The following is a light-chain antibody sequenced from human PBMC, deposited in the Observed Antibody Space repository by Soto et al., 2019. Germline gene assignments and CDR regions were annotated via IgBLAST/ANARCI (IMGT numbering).Light chain of an antibody. CDR3: QQSYSTPYT. CDR1: QSISSY. Sequence: DIQMTQSPSSLSASVGDRVTITCRASQSISSYLNWYQQKPGKAPKLLIYAASSLQSGVPSRFSGSGSGTDFTLTISGLQPEDVATYYCQQSYSTPYTFGQSTKLEIK. V-gene: IGKV1-39*01. J-gene: IGKJ2*01. CDR2: AAS.